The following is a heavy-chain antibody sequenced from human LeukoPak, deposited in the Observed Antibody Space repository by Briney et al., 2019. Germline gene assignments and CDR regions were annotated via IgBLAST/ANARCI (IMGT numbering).Heavy chain of an antibody. CDR1: GFTFSNYW. Sequence: GGSLRLSCAASGFTFSNYWMSWVRQAPGKGLEWVANIKQDGSEKYYVDSVKGRFTISRDNAMNLLYLQMNSLRAEDTAVYYCARFGDFWSGYYGDYWGQGTLVTVSS. V-gene: IGHV3-7*01. CDR2: IKQDGSEK. J-gene: IGHJ4*02. D-gene: IGHD3-3*01. CDR3: ARFGDFWSGYYGDY.